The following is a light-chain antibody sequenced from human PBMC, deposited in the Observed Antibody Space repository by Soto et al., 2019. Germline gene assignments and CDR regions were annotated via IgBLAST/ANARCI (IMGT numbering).Light chain of an antibody. CDR3: AAWDDSLSVVV. CDR2: RNN. CDR1: SSNIGSNY. Sequence: QSVLTQPPSASGTPGQRVTISCSGSSSNIGSNYVYWYQQLRGTAPKLLIYRNNQRPSGVPDRFSGSKSGTSASLAISGLRSEDEADYYCAAWDDSLSVVVFGGGTKVTVL. J-gene: IGLJ2*01. V-gene: IGLV1-47*01.